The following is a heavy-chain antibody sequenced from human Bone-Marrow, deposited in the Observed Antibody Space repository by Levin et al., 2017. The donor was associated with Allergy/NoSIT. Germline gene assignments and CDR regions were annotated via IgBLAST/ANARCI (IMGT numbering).Heavy chain of an antibody. D-gene: IGHD6-13*01. CDR3: ARQEYSSNWVRWVDP. V-gene: IGHV5-51*01. Sequence: GESLKISCKGSGYSFTSYWIGWVRQMPGKGLEWMGIIYPGDSDTRYSPSFQGQVTISADKSISTPSLPWSSLKASDTAMYYCARQEYSSNWVRWVDPWGQGTLVTVSS. J-gene: IGHJ5*02. CDR2: IYPGDSDT. CDR1: GYSFTSYW.